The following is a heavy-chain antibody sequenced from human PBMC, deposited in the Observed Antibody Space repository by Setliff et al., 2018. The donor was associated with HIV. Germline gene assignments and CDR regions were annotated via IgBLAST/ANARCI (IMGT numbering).Heavy chain of an antibody. CDR3: ARGASLLPGYSNRWDYYYFDG. D-gene: IGHD6-13*01. CDR1: GASIGRRSDC. V-gene: IGHV4-39*01. J-gene: IGHJ6*03. Sequence: SETLSLTCTVSGASIGRRSDCWGWIRQPPGKGLEWIGSFYYSWNTYYNPSLKSRVTISVDTSKNQFSLKLSSVTAADTAVYYCARGASLLPGYSNRWDYYYFDGWGKGTTVTVSS. CDR2: FYYSWNT.